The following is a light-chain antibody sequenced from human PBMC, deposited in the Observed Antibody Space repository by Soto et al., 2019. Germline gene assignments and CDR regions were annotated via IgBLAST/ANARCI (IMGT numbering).Light chain of an antibody. V-gene: IGKV3-11*01. CDR2: DAS. CDR1: QSVSSY. CDR3: QQRYNWPLT. Sequence: ENVLTQSPATLSLSPGERATLSCRASQSVSSYLAWYQQKPGQAPRLLIYDASDRASGIPARFSGSGSGTDFTLTISSLEREDFAVYYCQQRYNWPLTFGGGTKVEIK. J-gene: IGKJ4*01.